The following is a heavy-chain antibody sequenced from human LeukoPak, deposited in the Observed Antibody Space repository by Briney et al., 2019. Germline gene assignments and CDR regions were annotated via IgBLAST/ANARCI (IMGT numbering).Heavy chain of an antibody. J-gene: IGHJ6*03. Sequence: GGSLRLSCAASGFTFSSYSMNWVRQAPGKGLEWVSSISSSSSYIYYADSVKGRFTISRDNAKNSLYLQMNTLRAEDTAVYYCARGGTTPFAPMDVWGKGTTVTVSS. CDR2: ISSSSSYI. V-gene: IGHV3-21*01. CDR3: ARGGTTPFAPMDV. D-gene: IGHD4-17*01. CDR1: GFTFSSYS.